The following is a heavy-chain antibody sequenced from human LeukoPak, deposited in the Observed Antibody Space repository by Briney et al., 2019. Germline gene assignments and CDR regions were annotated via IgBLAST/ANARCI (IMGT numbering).Heavy chain of an antibody. CDR1: DYTFISYG. CDR3: ARAGPWVVVAAIVLPSGRESFDC. V-gene: IGHV1-18*01. CDR2: INTYNGNT. J-gene: IGHJ4*02. D-gene: IGHD2-15*01. Sequence: ASVTVSCKASDYTFISYGINWVRQAPGQGLEWMGWINTYNGNTDYAQKLQGRLTMTTDTSTSTAFMELRSLRSDDTAMYYCARAGPWVVVAAIVLPSGRESFDCWGQGTLVTVSS.